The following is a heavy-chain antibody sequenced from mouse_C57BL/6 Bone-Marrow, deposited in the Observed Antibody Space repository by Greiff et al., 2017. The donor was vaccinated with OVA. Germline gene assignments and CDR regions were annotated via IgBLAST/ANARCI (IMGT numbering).Heavy chain of an antibody. CDR1: GFTFSSYA. CDR3: TRGDWDWFAY. CDR2: ISSGGDYI. Sequence: DVMLVESGEGLVKPGGSLKLSCAASGFTFSSYAMSWVRQTPEKRLEWVAYISSGGDYIYYADTVKGRFTISRDNARNTLYLQMSSLKSEDTAMYYCTRGDWDWFAYWGQGTLVTVSA. J-gene: IGHJ3*01. D-gene: IGHD4-1*01. V-gene: IGHV5-9-1*02.